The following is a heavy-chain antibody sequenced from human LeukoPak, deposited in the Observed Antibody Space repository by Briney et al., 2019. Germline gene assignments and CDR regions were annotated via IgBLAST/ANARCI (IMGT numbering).Heavy chain of an antibody. V-gene: IGHV3-74*01. CDR3: AQLGLHYFDY. J-gene: IGHJ4*02. D-gene: IGHD6-13*01. Sequence: GGSLRLSCTVSGFTFSTSWMNWVRQAPGKGLVWVSRINSDGRNTEYTDSVKGRLTISRDNAKNTLYLQMNSLRVEDTAVYYCAQLGLHYFDYWGQGTLVTVSS. CDR1: GFTFSTSW. CDR2: INSDGRNT.